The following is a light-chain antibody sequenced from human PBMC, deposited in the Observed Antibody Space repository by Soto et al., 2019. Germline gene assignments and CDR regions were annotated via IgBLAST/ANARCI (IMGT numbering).Light chain of an antibody. J-gene: IGKJ3*01. V-gene: IGKV1-39*01. CDR1: QSISSY. Sequence: DIQMTQSPSSLSASVGDRVTITCRASQSISSYLNWYQQKPGKAPKLLIYAASSLQSGVPSRFSGSGSGTDFTLTISSLHPEDFATYYCQQSYSTPLTFGPATKVAIK. CDR3: QQSYSTPLT. CDR2: AAS.